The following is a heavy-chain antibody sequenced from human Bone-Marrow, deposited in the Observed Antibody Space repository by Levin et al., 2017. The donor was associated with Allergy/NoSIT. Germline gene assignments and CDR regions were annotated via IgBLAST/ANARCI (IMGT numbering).Heavy chain of an antibody. D-gene: IGHD6-19*01. CDR1: EFTVSSHF. V-gene: IGHV3-53*05. Sequence: GGSLRLSCAASEFTVSSHFMTWVRQAPGKGLEWVSYIYSGGSTYYADSVKGRFTISRDTSNNTLFLQMNALRGDDTAVYYCARGGRGSGWPLDYWGRGTLVIVSS. CDR3: ARGGRGSGWPLDY. J-gene: IGHJ4*02. CDR2: IYSGGST.